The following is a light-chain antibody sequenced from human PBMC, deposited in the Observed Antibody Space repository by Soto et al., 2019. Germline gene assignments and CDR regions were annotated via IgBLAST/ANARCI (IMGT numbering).Light chain of an antibody. Sequence: IVITQSASTVSVSPGERATLSCRASQSVSSNLAWYQQKPGQAPRLLIYGASTRATGIPARFSGSGSGTEFTLTISSLQSEDFAVYYCQQYINWPRTFGQGTKVDIK. V-gene: IGKV3-15*01. CDR1: QSVSSN. J-gene: IGKJ1*01. CDR2: GAS. CDR3: QQYINWPRT.